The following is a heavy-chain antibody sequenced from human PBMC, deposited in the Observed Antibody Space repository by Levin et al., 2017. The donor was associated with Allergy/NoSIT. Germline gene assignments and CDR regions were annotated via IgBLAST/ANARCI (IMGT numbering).Heavy chain of an antibody. CDR2: IIPIFGTA. CDR3: ARSAGGYYYYYMDV. D-gene: IGHD3-16*01. V-gene: IGHV1-69*06. Sequence: SVKVSCKASGGTFSSYAISWVRQAPGQGLEWMGGIIPIFGTANYAQKFQGRVTITADKSTSTAYMELSSLRSEDTAVYYCARSAGGYYYYYMDVWGKGTPVTVSS. CDR1: GGTFSSYA. J-gene: IGHJ6*03.